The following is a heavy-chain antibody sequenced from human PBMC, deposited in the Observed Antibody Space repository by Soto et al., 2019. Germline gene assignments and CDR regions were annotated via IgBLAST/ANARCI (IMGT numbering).Heavy chain of an antibody. CDR3: AKDGGKDGYFGNWFDP. Sequence: QVQLLQSGAEVKKPGSSVKVSCKASGGTFSNYAITWVRQAPGQGLEWLGRLIPIFGSTNFAQKFQGRVTLSADESTSTVYIELSSLRSNDTAVYFCAKDGGKDGYFGNWFDPWDQGTLVTVSS. D-gene: IGHD5-18*01. J-gene: IGHJ5*02. CDR2: LIPIFGST. CDR1: GGTFSNYA. V-gene: IGHV1-69*15.